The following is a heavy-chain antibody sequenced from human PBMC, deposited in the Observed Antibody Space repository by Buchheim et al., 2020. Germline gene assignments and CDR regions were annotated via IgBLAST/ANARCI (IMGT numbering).Heavy chain of an antibody. CDR3: ARGYSSGWWHYYFDY. CDR2: INHSGST. CDR1: GGSFSGYY. D-gene: IGHD6-19*01. V-gene: IGHV4-34*01. Sequence: QVQLQQWGAGLLKPSETLSLTCAVSGGSFSGYYWSWIRQPPGKGLEWVGEINHSGSTNYNPSLKSRGTISVATSKNQFSLKLSSVTAADTAVYYCARGYSSGWWHYYFDYWGQGTL. J-gene: IGHJ4*02.